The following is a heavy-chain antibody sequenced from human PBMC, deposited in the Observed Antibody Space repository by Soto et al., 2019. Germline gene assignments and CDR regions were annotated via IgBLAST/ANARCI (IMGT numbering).Heavy chain of an antibody. V-gene: IGHV4-34*01. Sequence: LSLTCAVYGGSFSGYYWSWIRQPPGKGLEWIGEINHSGSTNYNPSLKSRVTISVDTSKNQFSLKLSSVTAADTAVYYCARVSARLTPNFDYWGQGTLVTVSS. CDR2: INHSGST. CDR1: GGSFSGYY. D-gene: IGHD6-6*01. J-gene: IGHJ4*02. CDR3: ARVSARLTPNFDY.